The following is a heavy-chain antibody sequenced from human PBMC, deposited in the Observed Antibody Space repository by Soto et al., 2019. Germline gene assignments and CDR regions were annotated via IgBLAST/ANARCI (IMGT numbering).Heavy chain of an antibody. Sequence: ASVKVSCKASGYTFTSYGISWVRQAPGQGLEWMGWISAYNGNTNYAQKLQGRVTMTTDTSTSTAYMELRSLRSDDTAVYYCARGDYGSATYYYYYYGMDVWGQGTTVTVSS. CDR1: GYTFTSYG. D-gene: IGHD3-10*01. V-gene: IGHV1-18*01. CDR3: ARGDYGSATYYYYYYGMDV. CDR2: ISAYNGNT. J-gene: IGHJ6*02.